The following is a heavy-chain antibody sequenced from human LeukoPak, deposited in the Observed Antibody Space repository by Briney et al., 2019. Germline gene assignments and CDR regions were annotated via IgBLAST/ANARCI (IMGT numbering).Heavy chain of an antibody. CDR3: ARELRTFDS. Sequence: PGGSVRLSCAASGFSFSSYWMTWVRQAPGKGLEWVANINHNGDNLNYVYSVEGRFTISRDNYQNSRYLHMTILRAEDTAVYYCARELRTFDSWGQGTLVTVSS. D-gene: IGHD3-16*01. J-gene: IGHJ4*02. V-gene: IGHV3-7*01. CDR2: INHNGDNL. CDR1: GFSFSSYW.